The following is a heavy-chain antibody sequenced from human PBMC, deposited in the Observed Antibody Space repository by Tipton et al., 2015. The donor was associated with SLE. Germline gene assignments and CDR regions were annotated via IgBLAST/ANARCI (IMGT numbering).Heavy chain of an antibody. Sequence: LRLSCTVSGGSISSYYWSWIRQPPGKGLEWIGYIYYSGSTNYNPSLKSRVTISVDVSKNQVSLKLSSVTAADTAVYYCARVAPAEVFDYWGQGTLVTVSS. J-gene: IGHJ4*02. CDR1: GGSISSYY. D-gene: IGHD2-2*01. CDR3: ARVAPAEVFDY. V-gene: IGHV4-59*12. CDR2: IYYSGST.